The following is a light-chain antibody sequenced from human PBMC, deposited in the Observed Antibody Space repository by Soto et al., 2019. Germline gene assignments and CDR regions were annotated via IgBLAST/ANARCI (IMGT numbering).Light chain of an antibody. J-gene: IGKJ4*01. CDR3: QQADNFPRT. CDR1: KHINRR. CDR2: AAA. Sequence: DIQMTQSPSSVSASVGVSVTMTCRASKHINRRLARYQHKQGQAPKLLIKAAASSQSRVPPKISRSGSRTDFTLTIGRLQPEDSATYFCQQADNFPRTVAGGTKVDSK. V-gene: IGKV1-12*01.